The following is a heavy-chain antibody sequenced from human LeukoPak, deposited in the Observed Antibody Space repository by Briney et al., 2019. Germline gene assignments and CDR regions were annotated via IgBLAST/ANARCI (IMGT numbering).Heavy chain of an antibody. D-gene: IGHD3-10*01. J-gene: IGHJ5*02. V-gene: IGHV4-31*03. Sequence: SQTLSLTCTVSGGSISSGGYYWSWIRQHPGKGLEWIGYIYYSGSTYYNPSLKSRVTISVDTSKNQFSLKLSSVTAADTAVYFCARDRSGNYAYNWFDPWGQGTLVTVSS. CDR3: ARDRSGNYAYNWFDP. CDR1: GGSISSGGYY. CDR2: IYYSGST.